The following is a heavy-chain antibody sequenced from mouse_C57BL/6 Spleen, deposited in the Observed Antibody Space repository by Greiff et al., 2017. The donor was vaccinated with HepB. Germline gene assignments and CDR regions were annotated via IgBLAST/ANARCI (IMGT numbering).Heavy chain of an antibody. CDR3: ATSDSSGYAHFDY. Sequence: QVHVKQSGPELVKPGASVKISCKASGYAFSSSWMNWVKQRPGKGLEWIGRIYPGDGDTNYNGKFKGKATLTADKSSSTAYMQLSSLTSEDSAVYFCATSDSSGYAHFDYWGQGTTLTVSS. D-gene: IGHD3-2*02. J-gene: IGHJ2*01. CDR2: IYPGDGDT. V-gene: IGHV1-82*01. CDR1: GYAFSSSW.